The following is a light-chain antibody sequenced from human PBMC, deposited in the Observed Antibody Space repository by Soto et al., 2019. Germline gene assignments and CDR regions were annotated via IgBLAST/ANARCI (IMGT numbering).Light chain of an antibody. CDR2: GAS. V-gene: IGKV3-15*01. J-gene: IGKJ1*01. CDR3: QQYNTWPPWT. Sequence: EIVMTQSPATLSVSPGERATLSCRASQSVSSNLAWYQQKPGQAPRLLIYGASTRATGIPARFSGSGSGTDFTLTISSLQSEDFAVYYCQQYNTWPPWTFGKGTKVEIK. CDR1: QSVSSN.